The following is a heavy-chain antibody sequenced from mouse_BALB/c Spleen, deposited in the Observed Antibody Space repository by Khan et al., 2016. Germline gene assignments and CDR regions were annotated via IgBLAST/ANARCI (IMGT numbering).Heavy chain of an antibody. Sequence: VQLQQSGAELVRSGASVKLSCTASGFNIKDYYMHWVKQRPEQGLEWIGWIDPENGDTEYAPKFQGKATMTADTSSNTAYLQLSSLTSEDTAVYYWNAFDYNAMDYWGQGTSVTVSS. CDR2: IDPENGDT. CDR3: NAFDYNAMDY. V-gene: IGHV14-4*02. J-gene: IGHJ4*01. CDR1: GFNIKDYY.